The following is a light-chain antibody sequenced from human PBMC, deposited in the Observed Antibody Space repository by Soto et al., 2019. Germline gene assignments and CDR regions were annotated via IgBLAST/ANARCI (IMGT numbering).Light chain of an antibody. CDR1: QSVSSN. CDR3: QQYNNWPPERLT. CDR2: GAS. V-gene: IGKV3-15*01. J-gene: IGKJ4*01. Sequence: EIVMTQSPATLSVSPGERATLSCRASQSVSSNLAWYQQKPGQAPRLLIYGASTRATGIPARFSGSGSGTEFTLTISSLQSADFAVYYCQQYNNWPPERLTFGGGTKVEIK.